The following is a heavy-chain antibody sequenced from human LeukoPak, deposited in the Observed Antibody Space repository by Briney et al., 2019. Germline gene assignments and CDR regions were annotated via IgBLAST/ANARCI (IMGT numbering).Heavy chain of an antibody. CDR3: ARGQYLYGSSAYYYSGRGDDY. Sequence: SETLSLTCAVYGGSFSGYYWSWIRQPPGKGLEWIGEINHSGSTNYNPSLKSRVTISVDTSKSQSSLKLSSVTAADTAVYYCARGQYLYGSSAYYYSGRGDDYWGQGTLVTVSS. J-gene: IGHJ4*02. CDR1: GGSFSGYY. CDR2: INHSGST. D-gene: IGHD3-22*01. V-gene: IGHV4-34*01.